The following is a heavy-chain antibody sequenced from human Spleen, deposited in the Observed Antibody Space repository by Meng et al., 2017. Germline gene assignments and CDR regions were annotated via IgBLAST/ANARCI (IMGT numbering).Heavy chain of an antibody. CDR1: GGSLSDYY. CDR2: INHSGST. V-gene: IGHV4-34*01. CDR3: ARGPTTMAHDFDY. J-gene: IGHJ4*02. Sequence: QVHLQQWGSGLLKHSETLSLTYVVSGGSLSDYYWSWIRQPPGKGLEWIGEINHSGSTNYNPSLESRATISVDTSQNNLSLKLSSVTAADSAVYYCARGPTTMAHDFDYWGQGTLVTVSS. D-gene: IGHD4-11*01.